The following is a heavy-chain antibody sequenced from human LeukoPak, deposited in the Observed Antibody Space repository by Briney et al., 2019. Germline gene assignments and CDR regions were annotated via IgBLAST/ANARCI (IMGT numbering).Heavy chain of an antibody. CDR3: ARGDCSGDCYHPLYY. J-gene: IGHJ4*01. V-gene: IGHV3-30*02. CDR2: IRHDGTIK. Sequence: GVSLRLSCAASGFMFSNYAMHWVRQGPGQGLDWVAFIRHDGTIKYYGDSVKGRFTISRDNSMNTLYLQLNSLRTDDAAVYYCARGDCSGDCYHPLYYWGQGSLVTVSS. D-gene: IGHD2-21*02. CDR1: GFMFSNYA.